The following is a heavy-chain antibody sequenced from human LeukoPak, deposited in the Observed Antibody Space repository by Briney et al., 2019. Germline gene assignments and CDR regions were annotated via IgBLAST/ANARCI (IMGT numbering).Heavy chain of an antibody. CDR2: ISAYNGNT. CDR1: GYTFTSYG. CDR3: ARRAAAGSVRGDWFNP. J-gene: IGHJ5*02. V-gene: IGHV1-18*01. Sequence: ASVKASCKASGYTFTSYGISWVRQAPGQGLKWMGWISAYNGNTNYAQKLQGRVTMTTDTSTSTAYMELRSLRSDDTAVYYCARRAAAGSVRGDWFNPWGQGTLVTVSS. D-gene: IGHD6-13*01.